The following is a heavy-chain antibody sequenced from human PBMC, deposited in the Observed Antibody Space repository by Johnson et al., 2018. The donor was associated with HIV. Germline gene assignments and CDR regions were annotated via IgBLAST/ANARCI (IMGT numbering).Heavy chain of an antibody. Sequence: ESGGGLVQPGGSLRLSCAASGFTFSSYDMHWVRQATGKGLEWVSAIGTAGDTYYADSVKGRFTISRDNSKNTLYLQMNSLRAEDTAVYYCARACRDGYTCDAFDIWGQGTLVTVSS. CDR1: GFTFSSYD. CDR3: ARACRDGYTCDAFDI. D-gene: IGHD5-24*01. V-gene: IGHV3-13*01. J-gene: IGHJ3*02. CDR2: IGTAGDT.